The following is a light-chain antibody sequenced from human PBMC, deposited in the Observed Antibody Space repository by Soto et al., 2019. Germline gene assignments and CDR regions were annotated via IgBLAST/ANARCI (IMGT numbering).Light chain of an antibody. CDR3: AAWDDSHWV. CDR2: SNN. V-gene: IGLV1-44*01. CDR1: SSNIGSNT. J-gene: IGLJ3*02. Sequence: QSVLTQPTSASGTPGQRVTISCSGSSSNIGSNTVNWYQQLPGTAPKLLIYSNNQRPSGVPDRFSGSKSGTSASLAISGLQSEDEADYYCAAWDDSHWVFGGGTKLTVL.